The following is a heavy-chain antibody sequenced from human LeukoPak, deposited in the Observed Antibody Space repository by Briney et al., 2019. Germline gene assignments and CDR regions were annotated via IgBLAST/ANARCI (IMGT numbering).Heavy chain of an antibody. CDR1: GFTFSSYS. CDR2: ISSSSSYI. J-gene: IGHJ4*02. D-gene: IGHD6-13*01. V-gene: IGHV3-21*01. CDR3: ARVGPIAAPRPAYFDY. Sequence: GGSLRLSCAASGFTFSSYSMNWVRQAPGKGLEWVSSISSSSSYIYYADSVKGRFTISRDNAKNSLYLQMNSLRAEDTAVYYCARVGPIAAPRPAYFDYWGQGTLVTVSS.